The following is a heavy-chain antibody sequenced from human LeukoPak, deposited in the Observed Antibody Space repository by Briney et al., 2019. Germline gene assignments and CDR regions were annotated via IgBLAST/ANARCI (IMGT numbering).Heavy chain of an antibody. CDR3: AKDWRYYDFWSGYYTGTYFDY. CDR1: GFTFSSYA. D-gene: IGHD3-3*01. V-gene: IGHV3-23*01. J-gene: IGHJ4*02. CDR2: ISGSGGST. Sequence: GGSLRLSCAASGFTFSSYAMSWVRQAPGKGLEWVSAISGSGGSTYYADSVKGRFTISRDNSKNTLYLQMNSLRAEDTAVYYCAKDWRYYDFWSGYYTGTYFDYWGQGTLVTVSS.